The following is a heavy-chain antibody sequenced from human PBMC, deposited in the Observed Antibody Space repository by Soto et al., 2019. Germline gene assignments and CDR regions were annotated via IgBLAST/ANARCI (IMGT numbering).Heavy chain of an antibody. Sequence: QVQLVQSGAEVKKPGSSVKVSCKASGGTFSSYAISWVRQAPGQGLEWMGGIIPIFGTANYAQKFQGRVTITADESTSTAYMELNSLRSEDTAVYYCATDTDYGDFVYYYGMDVWGQGTTVTVSS. CDR1: GGTFSSYA. CDR2: IIPIFGTA. D-gene: IGHD4-17*01. CDR3: ATDTDYGDFVYYYGMDV. V-gene: IGHV1-69*01. J-gene: IGHJ6*02.